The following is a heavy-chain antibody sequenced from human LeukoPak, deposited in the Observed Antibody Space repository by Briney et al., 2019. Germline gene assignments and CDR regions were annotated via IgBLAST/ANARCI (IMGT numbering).Heavy chain of an antibody. J-gene: IGHJ1*01. Sequence: SVKVSCKASGYTFTGYYMHWVRQAPGQGLEWMGGIIPIFGTANYAQKFQGRVTITADESTSTAYMELSSLRSEDTAVYYCARGYDILTGYSGAEYFQHWGQGTLVTVSS. CDR1: GYTFTGYY. CDR3: ARGYDILTGYSGAEYFQH. V-gene: IGHV1-69*13. CDR2: IIPIFGTA. D-gene: IGHD3-9*01.